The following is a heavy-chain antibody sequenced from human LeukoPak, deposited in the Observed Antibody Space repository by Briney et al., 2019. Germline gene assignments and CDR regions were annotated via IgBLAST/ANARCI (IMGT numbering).Heavy chain of an antibody. CDR1: GFTFISYW. V-gene: IGHV3-7*01. D-gene: IGHD5-24*01. Sequence: GGSLRLSCAASGFTFISYWMSWVRQAPGKGLEWVANIKQDGSEKYYVDSVKGRFTISRDNAKNSLYLQMNSLRAEDTAVYYCAREKEKLQPFDYWGQGTLVTVSS. CDR2: IKQDGSEK. CDR3: AREKEKLQPFDY. J-gene: IGHJ4*02.